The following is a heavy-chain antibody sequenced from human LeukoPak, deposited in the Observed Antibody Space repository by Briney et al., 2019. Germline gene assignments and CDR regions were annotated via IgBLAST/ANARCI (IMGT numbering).Heavy chain of an antibody. J-gene: IGHJ4*02. V-gene: IGHV4-59*01. CDR2: IYYSGST. D-gene: IGHD5-18*01. Sequence: PSETLSLTCTVSGGSISTYYWSWIRQPPGKGLEWIGYIYYSGSTNYNPSLKSRVTISVDTSKNQFSLKLNSVTAADTAVYYCARDDYSYGHYFDYWGQGTLVTVSS. CDR3: ARDDYSYGHYFDY. CDR1: GGSISTYY.